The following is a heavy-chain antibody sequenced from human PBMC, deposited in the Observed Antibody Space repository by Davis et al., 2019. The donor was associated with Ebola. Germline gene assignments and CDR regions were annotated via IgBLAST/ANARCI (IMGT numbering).Heavy chain of an antibody. CDR2: ISYDGSNK. CDR1: GFTFSSYA. CDR3: ARGRHCSSTSCYSSAAEYFQH. V-gene: IGHV3-30-3*01. Sequence: PGGSLRLSCAASGFTFSSYAMHWVRQAPGKGLEWVAVISYDGSNKYYADSVKGRFTISRDNSKNTLYLQMNSLRAEDTAVYYCARGRHCSSTSCYSSAAEYFQHWGQGTLVTVSS. D-gene: IGHD2-2*01. J-gene: IGHJ1*01.